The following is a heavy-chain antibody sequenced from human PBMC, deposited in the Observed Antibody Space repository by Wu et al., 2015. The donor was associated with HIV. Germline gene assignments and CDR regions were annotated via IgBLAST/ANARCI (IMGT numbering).Heavy chain of an antibody. CDR1: EDTLNSYF. D-gene: IGHD6-13*01. CDR3: ARELVDSSSWYALFDY. CDR2: ITPIFGST. J-gene: IGHJ4*02. V-gene: IGHV1-69*13. Sequence: QVQLEQSGAEVKKPGSSVRVSCKASEDTLNSYFISWVRQAPGQGLEWMGRITPIFGSTTYAQRFQGRVTITADESTTKVYMELRSLRSEDTAVYYCARELVDSSSWYALFDYWGQGTLVTVSS.